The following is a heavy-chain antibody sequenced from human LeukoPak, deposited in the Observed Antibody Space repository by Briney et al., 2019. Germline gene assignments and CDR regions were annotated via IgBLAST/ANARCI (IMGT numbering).Heavy chain of an antibody. Sequence: PGGSLRLSCAASGFTFDDYAMHWVRQAPGKGLEWVSGISWNSGSIGYADSVKGRFTISRDNAKNSLYLQMNSLRAEDTALYYCAKDIAAAVGGMDVWGQGTTVTVSS. CDR1: GFTFDDYA. J-gene: IGHJ6*02. V-gene: IGHV3-9*01. CDR3: AKDIAAAVGGMDV. D-gene: IGHD6-13*01. CDR2: ISWNSGSI.